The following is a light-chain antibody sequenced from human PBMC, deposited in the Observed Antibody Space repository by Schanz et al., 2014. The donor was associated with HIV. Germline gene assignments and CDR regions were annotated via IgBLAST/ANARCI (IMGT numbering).Light chain of an antibody. CDR3: QQYGNSPFT. V-gene: IGKV3-20*01. CDR2: GAS. J-gene: IGKJ3*01. CDR1: QSVNSN. Sequence: EIVMTQSPATLSVSPGERVTLSCRASQSVNSNLAWYQQKSGQAPRLLVYGASSRATGIPDRFSGSGSGTDFTLTIIRLEPEDFAVYYCQQYGNSPFTFGPGTKVDIK.